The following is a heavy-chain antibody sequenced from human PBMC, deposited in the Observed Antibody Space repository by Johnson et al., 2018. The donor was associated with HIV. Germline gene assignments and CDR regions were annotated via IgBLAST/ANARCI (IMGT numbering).Heavy chain of an antibody. J-gene: IGHJ3*02. CDR2: IRYDGSNT. V-gene: IGHV3-30*02. D-gene: IGHD5-24*01. Sequence: QVQLVESGGGVVQPGGSLRLSCAASGFTFSSYGMHWVRQAPGKGLEWVAFIRYDGSNTYDADSVRGRFTISRDNSKNTLYLQMNSLRVEDTAVYYCAKEWDRWLQPPGDAFDIRGRGTMVTVSS. CDR3: AKEWDRWLQPPGDAFDI. CDR1: GFTFSSYG.